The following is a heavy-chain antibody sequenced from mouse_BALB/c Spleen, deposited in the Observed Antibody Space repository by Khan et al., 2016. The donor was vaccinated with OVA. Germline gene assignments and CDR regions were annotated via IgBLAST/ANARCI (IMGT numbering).Heavy chain of an antibody. J-gene: IGHJ2*01. CDR3: ARIKKIVATYFDY. CDR1: GYTFTSYW. V-gene: IGHV1S81*02. Sequence: QVQLQQSGAELVKAGASVKMSCKASGYTFTSYWMHWVKQRLGQGLEWFAETNPTNGRTYYNEKFKSKATLTVDKSSSTAYMLLSGPTFEDSAVYYFARIKKIVATYFDYGSQGTTLTVSS. D-gene: IGHD1-1*01. CDR2: TNPTNGRT.